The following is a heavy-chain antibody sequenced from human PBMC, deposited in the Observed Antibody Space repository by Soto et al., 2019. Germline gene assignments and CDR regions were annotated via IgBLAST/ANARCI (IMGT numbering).Heavy chain of an antibody. Sequence: QVQLVESGGGVVQPGRSLRLSCAASGFTFSSYAMHWVRQAPGKGLEWVAVISYDGSNKYYADSVKGRFTISRDNSKNTLYLQMNSLRAEDTAVYYCARNLDTVTTLSWFDPWGQGTLVTVSS. CDR2: ISYDGSNK. V-gene: IGHV3-30-3*01. CDR1: GFTFSSYA. D-gene: IGHD4-17*01. J-gene: IGHJ5*02. CDR3: ARNLDTVTTLSWFDP.